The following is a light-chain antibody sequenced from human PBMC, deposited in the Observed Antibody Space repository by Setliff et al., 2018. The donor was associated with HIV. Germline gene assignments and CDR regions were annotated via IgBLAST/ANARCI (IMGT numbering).Light chain of an antibody. CDR3: CSYAGSHTFV. CDR2: DVI. Sequence: QSVLAQPRSVSGSPGQSVTISCTGTTSDVGGYNFVSWYQHHPAKAPKLMIYDVIKRPSGVPDRFSGSKSGDTASLTISGLQAEDEADYYCCSYAGSHTFVFGTGTKVTVL. V-gene: IGLV2-11*01. CDR1: TSDVGGYNF. J-gene: IGLJ1*01.